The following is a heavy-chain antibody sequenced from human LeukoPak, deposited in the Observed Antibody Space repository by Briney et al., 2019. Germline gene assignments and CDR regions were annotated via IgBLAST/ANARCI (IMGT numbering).Heavy chain of an antibody. J-gene: IGHJ3*02. CDR3: ARFGDFWSGYDAFDI. Sequence: ASVKVSCKASGYTFTGYYMHWVRQAPGQGLEWMGWINPNSGGTNYAQKFQGRVTMTRDTSISTAYMELGRLRSDDTAVYYCARFGDFWSGYDAFDIWGQGTMVTVSS. CDR2: INPNSGGT. CDR1: GYTFTGYY. D-gene: IGHD3-3*01. V-gene: IGHV1-2*02.